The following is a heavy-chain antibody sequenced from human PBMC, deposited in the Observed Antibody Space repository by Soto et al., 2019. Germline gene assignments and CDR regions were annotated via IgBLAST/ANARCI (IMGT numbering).Heavy chain of an antibody. J-gene: IGHJ6*02. CDR3: ARDSASDYYYYYGMDV. D-gene: IGHD3-10*01. Sequence: TSETMSLTCAVSGGSISSSNWWNWVRQPPGKGLEWIGEIYHSGSTNYNPSLKSRVTISVDKSKNQFSLKLSSVTAADTAVYYCARDSASDYYYYYGMDVWRQGTTVTVSS. CDR1: GGSISSSNW. V-gene: IGHV4-4*02. CDR2: IYHSGST.